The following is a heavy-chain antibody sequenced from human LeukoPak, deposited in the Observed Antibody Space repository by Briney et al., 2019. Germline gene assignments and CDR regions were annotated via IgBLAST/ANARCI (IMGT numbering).Heavy chain of an antibody. CDR2: IIGDGGST. D-gene: IGHD1-1*01. J-gene: IGHJ6*02. CDR1: GFTSSTFA. CDR3: ARAKKGTPLPISYYYYAMDV. Sequence: RGSLRLSCAASGFTSSTFAMNWVRQDPEKGLGWLSVIIGDGGSTSHAASLKGRVNISRNNSKNTLYLEMNSLIVDDTAVYFCARAKKGTPLPISYYYYAMDVWGPGTTVTVSS. V-gene: IGHV3-23*01.